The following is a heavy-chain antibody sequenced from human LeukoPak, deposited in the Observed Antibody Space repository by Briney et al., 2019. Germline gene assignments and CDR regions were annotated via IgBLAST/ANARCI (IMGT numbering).Heavy chain of an antibody. CDR1: GFTFSSYA. J-gene: IGHJ4*02. V-gene: IGHV3-23*01. CDR3: AKNGLYCSSAACYQD. Sequence: GGSLRLSCAASGFTFSSYAMTWVRQAPGKGLDWVSVLTGSGGITYYADSVKGRFTISRDNSKNTLYLQMNSLRVEDTAFYYCAKNGLYCSSAACYQDWGQGTLVTVSS. CDR2: LTGSGGIT. D-gene: IGHD2-2*01.